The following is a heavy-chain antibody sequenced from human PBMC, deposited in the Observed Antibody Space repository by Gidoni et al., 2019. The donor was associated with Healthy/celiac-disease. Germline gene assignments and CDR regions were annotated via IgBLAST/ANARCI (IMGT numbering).Heavy chain of an antibody. D-gene: IGHD2-2*02. J-gene: IGHJ6*02. V-gene: IGHV3-21*01. CDR1: GFTFSSYS. Sequence: EVQLVESGGGLLKPGGSLSLSCAASGFTFSSYSLHWVRQAPGKGLEWVSSMSSSSSYIYYADSVKGRFTISRDNAKNSLYLQMNSLRAEDTAVYDCARDREVVPAAIRMRNYYYYYGMDVWGQGTTVTVSS. CDR3: ARDREVVPAAIRMRNYYYYYGMDV. CDR2: MSSSSSYI.